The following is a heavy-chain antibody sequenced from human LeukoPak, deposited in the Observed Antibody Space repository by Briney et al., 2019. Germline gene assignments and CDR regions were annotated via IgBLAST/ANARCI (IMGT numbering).Heavy chain of an antibody. Sequence: GGSLRLSCAAAGFTFSSYAMSWLRQAPGKGLEWVSAISGSGGSTYYADSVKGRFTISRDNSKNTLYLQMNSLRAEDTAVYYCAREYDFWSGYYTHFDYWGQGTLVTVSS. V-gene: IGHV3-23*01. J-gene: IGHJ4*02. CDR2: ISGSGGST. D-gene: IGHD3-3*01. CDR1: GFTFSSYA. CDR3: AREYDFWSGYYTHFDY.